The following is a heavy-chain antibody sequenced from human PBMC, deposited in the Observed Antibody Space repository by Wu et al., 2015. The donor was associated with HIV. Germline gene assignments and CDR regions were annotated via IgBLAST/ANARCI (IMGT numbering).Heavy chain of an antibody. J-gene: IGHJ4*02. CDR2: INPNSGGT. CDR3: ARVVYYGSGSYSLDY. V-gene: IGHV1-2*02. Sequence: QVQLVQSGAEVKKPGASVKVSCKASGYTFTGYYMHWVRQAPGQGLEWMGWINPNSGGTNYAQKFQGRVTMTRDTSISTAYMELSRLRSDDTAVYYCARVVYYGSGSYSLDYWGQGTLVTVSS. CDR1: GYTFTGYY. D-gene: IGHD3-10*01.